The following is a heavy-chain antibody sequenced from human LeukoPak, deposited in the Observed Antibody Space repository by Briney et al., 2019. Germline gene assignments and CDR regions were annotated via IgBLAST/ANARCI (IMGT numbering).Heavy chain of an antibody. J-gene: IGHJ6*03. Sequence: SETLSLTCTVSGGSISSSSYYWGWIRQPPGKGLEWIGSIYYSGSTYYNPSLKSRVTISVDTSKYQFSLKLSSVTAADTAVYYCARHEGSWYAWDYYYYYMDVWGKGTTVTVSS. V-gene: IGHV4-39*01. CDR3: ARHEGSWYAWDYYYYYMDV. D-gene: IGHD6-13*01. CDR1: GGSISSSSYY. CDR2: IYYSGST.